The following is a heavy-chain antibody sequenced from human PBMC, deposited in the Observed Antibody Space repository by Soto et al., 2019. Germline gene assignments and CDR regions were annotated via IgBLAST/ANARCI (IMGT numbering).Heavy chain of an antibody. J-gene: IGHJ4*02. CDR3: ARLEGLATISYYFDF. CDR2: IYYRGNT. Sequence: QLQLQESGPGLVKPSETLSLTCSVSGDSINSDKYYWGWIRQPPGKGLEWIGSIYYRGNTYYNPSLQTRVTISLAKSKSQSSLKLHSVTAADSAVYFCARLEGLATISYYFDFWGQGALVTVSS. V-gene: IGHV4-39*01. D-gene: IGHD3-9*01. CDR1: GDSINSDKYY.